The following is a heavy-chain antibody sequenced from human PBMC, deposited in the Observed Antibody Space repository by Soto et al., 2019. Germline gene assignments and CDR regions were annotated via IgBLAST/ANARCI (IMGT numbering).Heavy chain of an antibody. J-gene: IGHJ6*03. CDR2: INHSGST. Sequence: SETLSLTCAVYGGSFSGYYWSWIRQPPGKGLEWIGEINHSGSTNYNPSLKSRVTILVDTSKNQFSLKLSSVTAADTAVYYCARGPRGSSSWDRYYYYMDVWGKGTTVTVSS. V-gene: IGHV4-34*01. CDR1: GGSFSGYY. CDR3: ARGPRGSSSWDRYYYYMDV. D-gene: IGHD6-13*01.